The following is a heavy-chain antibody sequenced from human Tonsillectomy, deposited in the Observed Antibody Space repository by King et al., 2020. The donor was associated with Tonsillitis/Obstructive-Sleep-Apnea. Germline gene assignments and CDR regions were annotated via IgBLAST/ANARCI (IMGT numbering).Heavy chain of an antibody. J-gene: IGHJ3*02. CDR1: GFTFSSYG. D-gene: IGHD4-23*01. V-gene: IGHV3-33*01. CDR3: ARDREDYGGWGLI. CDR2: IWYDGSNK. Sequence: QLVQSGGGVVQPGRSLRLSCAASGFTFSSYGMHWVRQAPGKGLEWVAVIWYDGSNKDYADSVKGRFTISRDNSKNTLYLQMNSLGAEDTAVYYCARDREDYGGWGLIWGQGTMVTVSS.